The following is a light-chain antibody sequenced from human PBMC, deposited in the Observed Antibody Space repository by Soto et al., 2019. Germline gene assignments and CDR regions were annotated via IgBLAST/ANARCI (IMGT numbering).Light chain of an antibody. CDR1: QSISSY. J-gene: IGKJ2*01. CDR3: QQRYSTPPT. V-gene: IGKV1-39*01. CDR2: AAS. Sequence: DIPMTQSPSSLSASVGDRVTITCRASQSISSYFDWYQQKPGKAPTILLYAASTLQSGVPSGFSSSGSGTDFTLTISSLQPEDFATYYCQQRYSTPPTFGQGTKLEIK.